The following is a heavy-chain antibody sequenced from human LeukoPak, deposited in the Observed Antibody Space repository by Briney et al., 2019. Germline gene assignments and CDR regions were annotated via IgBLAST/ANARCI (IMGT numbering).Heavy chain of an antibody. CDR2: IHRSGST. Sequence: PSETLSLTCTVSLDSTTSNFWSWVRQPPGKGLEWIGGIHRSGSTNYNPSLQSRVTISIDRSKNQIALELSSVTAADTAVYYCAREIVGGFNPGAYWGQGTLVTVSS. CDR1: LDSTTSNF. D-gene: IGHD1-14*01. V-gene: IGHV4-4*02. CDR3: AREIVGGFNPGAY. J-gene: IGHJ4*02.